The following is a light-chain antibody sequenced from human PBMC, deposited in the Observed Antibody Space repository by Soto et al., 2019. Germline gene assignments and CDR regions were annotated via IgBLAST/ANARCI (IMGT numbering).Light chain of an antibody. J-gene: IGLJ2*01. CDR3: SSYTCSSTRMV. V-gene: IGLV2-14*01. CDR2: EVS. CDR1: SSDVGGYNY. Sequence: QSALTQPASVSGSPGQSITISCTGTSSDVGGYNYVSWYQQHPGKAPKLMIYEVSNRPSGVSNRFSGSKSGNTASLTISGLHAEDEADYSCSSYTCSSTRMVFDGGTQLTVL.